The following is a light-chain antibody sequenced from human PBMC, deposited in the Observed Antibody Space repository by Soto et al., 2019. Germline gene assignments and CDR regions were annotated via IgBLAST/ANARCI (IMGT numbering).Light chain of an antibody. CDR2: DAS. CDR1: QDVGHF. J-gene: IGKJ1*01. V-gene: IGKV1-33*01. CDR3: QQYGSSGT. Sequence: IQLTQSPSSLSASVGDRVTITCQASQDVGHFFNWYQQKPGKAPKLLIYDASNLETGVPSRFSGSGSGTDFTLTISRLEPEDFAVYYCQQYGSSGTFGQGTKVEIK.